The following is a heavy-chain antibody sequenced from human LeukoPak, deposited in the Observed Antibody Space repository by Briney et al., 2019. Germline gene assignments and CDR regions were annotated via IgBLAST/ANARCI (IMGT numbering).Heavy chain of an antibody. CDR1: GFTFSSYA. CDR3: AKDLGYSGYDAIDY. Sequence: SGGSLRLSCAASGFTFSSYAMSWVRQAPGKGQEWVSAVSGSGGSTYYADSVKGGFTISRDNHKNALYLQMSSLRAEDTAVYYCAKDLGYSGYDAIDYWGQGTLVTVSS. J-gene: IGHJ4*02. CDR2: VSGSGGST. D-gene: IGHD5-12*01. V-gene: IGHV3-23*01.